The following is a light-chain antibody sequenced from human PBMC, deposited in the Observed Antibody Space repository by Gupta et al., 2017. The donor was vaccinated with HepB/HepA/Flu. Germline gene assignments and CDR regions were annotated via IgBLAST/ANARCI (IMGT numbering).Light chain of an antibody. Sequence: EIVLTQTPATLSLSPGERATLSCRASQTVGNSYLAWYQQQPGQAPRLLIYDASRRATGIPDRFSGSESGTDFTLTISRLESEDFVVYYCQQNDYSPFTFGQGTRLEIK. CDR1: QTVGNSY. J-gene: IGKJ5*01. CDR3: QQNDYSPFT. CDR2: DAS. V-gene: IGKV3-20*01.